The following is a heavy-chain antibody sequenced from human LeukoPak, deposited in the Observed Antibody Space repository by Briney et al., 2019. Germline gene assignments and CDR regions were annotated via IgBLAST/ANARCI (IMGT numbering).Heavy chain of an antibody. D-gene: IGHD4-23*01. V-gene: IGHV3-73*01. J-gene: IGHJ4*02. CDR3: ARLVDDHGGNSWD. CDR2: IRSKGNTYAT. Sequence: PGGSLRLSCAASGFTFSDSGMHWVRQASRKGLEWVGRIRSKGNTYATAYAASVNGRFTISRDDSKNTAYLQMNSLQTDDTAVYYCARLVDDHGGNSWDWGQGTLVTVSS. CDR1: GFTFSDSG.